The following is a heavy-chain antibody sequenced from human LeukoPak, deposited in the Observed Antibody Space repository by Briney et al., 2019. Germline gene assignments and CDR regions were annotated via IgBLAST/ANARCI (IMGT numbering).Heavy chain of an antibody. D-gene: IGHD2-2*01. CDR1: GFTVSTNY. CDR2: INGRGGST. CDR3: ARLTLRGYCTSASCYGYFDY. V-gene: IGHV3-53*01. Sequence: GGSLRLSCAASGFTVSTNYMSWVRQAPGKGLEWVSVINGRGGSTYFADSVKGRFTVSRDNSKNTLYLQMNSLRAEDTAVYYCARLTLRGYCTSASCYGYFDYWGQGTLVTVSS. J-gene: IGHJ4*02.